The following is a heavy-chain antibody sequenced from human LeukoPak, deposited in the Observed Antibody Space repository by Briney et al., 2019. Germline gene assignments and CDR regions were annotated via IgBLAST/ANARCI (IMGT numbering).Heavy chain of an antibody. Sequence: SVKVSCKASGGSFSNYDIAWVRQAPGQGLEWMGGIIPAFGRADYAEKFRDRITITADETTGTAYMELRSLTSEDTAVYYCAKGGSYTTGWYADSWGQGTQVAVSS. CDR3: AKGGSYTTGWYADS. D-gene: IGHD6-19*01. CDR1: GGSFSNYD. V-gene: IGHV1-69*13. J-gene: IGHJ5*01. CDR2: IIPAFGRA.